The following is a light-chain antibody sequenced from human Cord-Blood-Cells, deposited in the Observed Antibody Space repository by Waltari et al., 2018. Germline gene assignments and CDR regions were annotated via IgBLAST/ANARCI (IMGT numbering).Light chain of an antibody. CDR3: CSYAGSRRV. CDR1: SSDVGSYNL. V-gene: IGLV2-23*01. J-gene: IGLJ3*02. Sequence: QSALTQPASVSGSPGQSITISCTGTSSDVGSYNLVSWYQQHPGKAPKLMIYEGSKRPSGVSNRFSGSKSGNTASLPISGLQAEDEADYYCCSYAGSRRVFGGGTKLTVL. CDR2: EGS.